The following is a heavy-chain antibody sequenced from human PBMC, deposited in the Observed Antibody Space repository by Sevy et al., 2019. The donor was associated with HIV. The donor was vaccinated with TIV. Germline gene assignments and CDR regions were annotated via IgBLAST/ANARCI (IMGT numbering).Heavy chain of an antibody. J-gene: IGHJ4*02. CDR3: ARDLGPMGGPLYFDY. Sequence: GGSLRLSCAASGFTFSSYSMNWVRQAPGKGLEWVSSISSSSSYIYYADSVKGRFTISRDNAKNSLYLQMNSLRAEDTAVYYCARDLGPMGGPLYFDYWGQGTLVTVSS. D-gene: IGHD6-25*01. CDR1: GFTFSSYS. CDR2: ISSSSSYI. V-gene: IGHV3-21*01.